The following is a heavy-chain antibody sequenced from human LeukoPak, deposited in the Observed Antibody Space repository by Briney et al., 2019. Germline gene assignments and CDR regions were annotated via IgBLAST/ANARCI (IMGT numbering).Heavy chain of an antibody. CDR3: ARESTTVAGTFDY. D-gene: IGHD6-19*01. CDR1: GGSFSGYY. Sequence: KPSETLSLTCAVYGGSFSGYYWSWIRQPPGKGLEWIGEINHSGSTNYNPSLKSRVTISVGTSKNQFSLKLSSVTAADTAMYYCARESTTVAGTFDYWGQGTLVTVSS. J-gene: IGHJ4*02. V-gene: IGHV4-34*01. CDR2: INHSGST.